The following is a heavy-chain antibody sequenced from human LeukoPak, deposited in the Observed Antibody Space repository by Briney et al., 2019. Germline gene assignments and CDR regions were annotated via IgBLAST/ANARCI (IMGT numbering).Heavy chain of an antibody. V-gene: IGHV3-21*01. J-gene: IGHJ4*02. D-gene: IGHD3-10*01. CDR2: ISSSSSYI. CDR3: AREAYYYGSGNNYYFDY. CDR1: GFTFSSYS. Sequence: GGSLRLSCAASGFTFSSYSMNWVRQAPGKGLEWVSSISSSSSYIYYADSVKGRFTISRDNAKNSLYLQMNSLRAEDTAVYYCAREAYYYGSGNNYYFDYWGQGTLVTVSS.